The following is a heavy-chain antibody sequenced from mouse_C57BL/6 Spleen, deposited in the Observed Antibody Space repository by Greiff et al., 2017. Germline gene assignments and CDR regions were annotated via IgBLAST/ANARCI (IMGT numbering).Heavy chain of an antibody. V-gene: IGHV3-5*01. Sequence: EVKLMESGPGLVKPSQTVFLTCTVTGISITTGNYRWSWIRPFPGNKLEWIGYIYYSGTITHNPSLTSRTNITRDTPKNQFFLEMNSLTAEDTATYYCARERFSLGSLWGYFDGWGTGTTVTVAS. J-gene: IGHJ1*03. CDR2: IYYSGTI. D-gene: IGHD1-1*01. CDR1: GISITTGNYR. CDR3: ARERFSLGSLWGYFDG.